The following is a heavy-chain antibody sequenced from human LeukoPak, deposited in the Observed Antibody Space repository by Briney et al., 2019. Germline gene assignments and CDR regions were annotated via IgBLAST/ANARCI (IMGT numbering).Heavy chain of an antibody. J-gene: IGHJ4*02. V-gene: IGHV1-24*01. D-gene: IGHD2-2*01. CDR3: ATGTIVVVPAAIGAFDY. CDR2: FDPEDGET. CDR1: GYTLTELS. Sequence: GASVKVSCKVSGYTLTELSMHWVRQAPGKGLEWMGGFDPEDGETIYAQKFQGRVTMTEDTSTDTAYMELSSLRSEDTAVYYCATGTIVVVPAAIGAFDYWGQGTLATVSS.